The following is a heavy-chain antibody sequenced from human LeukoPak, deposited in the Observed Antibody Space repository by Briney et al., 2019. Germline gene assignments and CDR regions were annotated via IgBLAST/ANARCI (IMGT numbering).Heavy chain of an antibody. J-gene: IGHJ5*02. V-gene: IGHV4-34*01. Sequence: SETLSLTCAVYGGSFSGYYWSWIRQPPGKGLEWIGEINHSGSTNYNPSLKSRVTMSVDTSKNQFSLKLSSVTAADTAVYYCARDSAYFDYVWGSYRYNWFDPWGQGTLVTVSS. CDR3: ARDSAYFDYVWGSYRYNWFDP. CDR2: INHSGST. CDR1: GGSFSGYY. D-gene: IGHD3-16*02.